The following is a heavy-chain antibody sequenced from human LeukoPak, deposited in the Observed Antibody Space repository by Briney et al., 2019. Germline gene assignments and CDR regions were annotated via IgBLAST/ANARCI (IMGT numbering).Heavy chain of an antibody. CDR1: GFTFSSYA. V-gene: IGHV3-30*04. CDR2: ISYDGSNK. Sequence: GGSLRLSCAASGFTFSSYAMHWVRQAPGKGLEWVAVISYDGSNKYYADSVKGRSTISRDNSKNTLYLQMNSLRAEDTAVYYCARGLLWFGESLTYFDYWGQGTLVTVSS. J-gene: IGHJ4*02. D-gene: IGHD3-10*01. CDR3: ARGLLWFGESLTYFDY.